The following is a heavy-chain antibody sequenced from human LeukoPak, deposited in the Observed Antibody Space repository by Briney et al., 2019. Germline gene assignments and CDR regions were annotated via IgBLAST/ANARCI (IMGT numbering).Heavy chain of an antibody. Sequence: ASVKVSCKVSGYTLTELSMHWVRQAPGKGLEWMGGFDPEGGETIYAQKFQGRVTMTEDTSTDTAYMELSSLRSEDTAVYYCATAPRYYYDSSGLDYWGRGTLVTVSS. CDR3: ATAPRYYYDSSGLDY. V-gene: IGHV1-24*01. D-gene: IGHD3-22*01. CDR1: GYTLTELS. CDR2: FDPEGGET. J-gene: IGHJ4*02.